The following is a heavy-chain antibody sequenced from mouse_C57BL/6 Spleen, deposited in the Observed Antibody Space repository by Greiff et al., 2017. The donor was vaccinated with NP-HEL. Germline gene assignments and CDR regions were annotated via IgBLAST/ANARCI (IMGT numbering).Heavy chain of an antibody. Sequence: QVQLQQSGAELVKPGASVKISCKASGYAFSSYWMNWVKQRPGKGLEWIGQIYPGDGDTNYNGKFKGKATLTADKSSSTAYMQLSSLTSEDSAVYFCARSGVYDGYLYAMDYWGQGTSVTVSS. D-gene: IGHD2-3*01. V-gene: IGHV1-80*01. CDR1: GYAFSSYW. CDR3: ARSGVYDGYLYAMDY. J-gene: IGHJ4*01. CDR2: IYPGDGDT.